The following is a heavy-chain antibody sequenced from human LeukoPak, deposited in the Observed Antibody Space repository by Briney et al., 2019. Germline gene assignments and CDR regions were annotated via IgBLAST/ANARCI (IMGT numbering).Heavy chain of an antibody. J-gene: IGHJ4*02. D-gene: IGHD5-18*01. Sequence: GGSLRLSCAASGFTFSNACMSWVRQAPGKGLEGVGHIKGKAEGGTTDYAAPVQGRFTISRDDSKNTLYLQMNRLKTEDTAVYYCTTGTWIQLWLADYWGQGTLVTVSS. CDR3: TTGTWIQLWLADY. V-gene: IGHV3-15*01. CDR1: GFTFSNAC. CDR2: IKGKAEGGTT.